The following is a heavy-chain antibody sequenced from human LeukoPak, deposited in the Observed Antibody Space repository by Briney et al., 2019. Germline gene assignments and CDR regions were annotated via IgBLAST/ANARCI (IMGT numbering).Heavy chain of an antibody. CDR2: IYHSGST. CDR1: GYSISSGYY. D-gene: IGHD3-3*02. V-gene: IGHV4-38-2*02. J-gene: IGHJ3*02. Sequence: SETLSLTCTVSGYSISSGYYWGWIRQPPGKGLEWIGSIYHSGSTYYNPSLKSRVTISVDTSKNQFSLKLSSVTAADTAVYYCVRVAPDAAFDIWGQGTMVTVSS. CDR3: VRVAPDAAFDI.